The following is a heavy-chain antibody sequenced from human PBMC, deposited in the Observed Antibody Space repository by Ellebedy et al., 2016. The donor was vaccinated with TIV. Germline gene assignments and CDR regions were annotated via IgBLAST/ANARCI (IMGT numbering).Heavy chain of an antibody. J-gene: IGHJ4*02. D-gene: IGHD5-18*01. V-gene: IGHV4-34*01. CDR2: INHSGST. CDR3: ARGGQLWSKFFDY. CDR1: GGSFSNYY. Sequence: SETLSLXXAVYGGSFSNYYRSWIRQSPGKGLEWIGEINHSGSTNYNPSLESRVTISVDRSKNQFSLKLSSVTAADTAVYYCARGGQLWSKFFDYWGQGTLVTVSS.